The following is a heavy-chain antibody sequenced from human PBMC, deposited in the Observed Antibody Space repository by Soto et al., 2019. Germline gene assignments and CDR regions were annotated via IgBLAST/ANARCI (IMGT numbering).Heavy chain of an antibody. J-gene: IGHJ6*03. V-gene: IGHV1-3*01. Sequence: QVQLVQSGAEVKKPGASVTVSCKASGYTFTSYAMHWVRQAPGQRREWMGWINAGNGNTKYSQTFQGRVTITRDTSASTAYMELSSLRSEDTAVYYCASGYDFWSGGAYMDVWGKGTTVTVSS. CDR2: INAGNGNT. CDR1: GYTFTSYA. D-gene: IGHD3-3*01. CDR3: ASGYDFWSGGAYMDV.